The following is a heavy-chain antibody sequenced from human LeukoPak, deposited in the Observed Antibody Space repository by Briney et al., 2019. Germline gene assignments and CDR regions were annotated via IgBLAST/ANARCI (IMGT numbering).Heavy chain of an antibody. CDR3: ARVAGWHWFDP. V-gene: IGHV3-23*01. D-gene: IGHD6-19*01. CDR2: IRPSGDNT. Sequence: GSLRLSSAASGFTFSSYDMTWVRQAPGRGLVWVSSIRPSGDNTYYGDSVKGRFTISRDNSKNTVYLQMNNMRVDDTAVYYCARVAGWHWFDPWGQGTLVTVAS. J-gene: IGHJ5*02. CDR1: GFTFSSYD.